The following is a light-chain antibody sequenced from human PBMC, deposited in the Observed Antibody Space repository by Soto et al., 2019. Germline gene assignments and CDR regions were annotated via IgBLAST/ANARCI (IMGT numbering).Light chain of an antibody. CDR2: DAS. J-gene: IGKJ3*01. Sequence: EILFTQSPATLSLSPGEGATLSCRASQSVSSYLAWYQQKPGQSPRLLIYDASSRDTGIPARFSGSGSGTDFTLTISRLEPEDFEVYYCQQRSNWPLTFGPGTKVDIK. CDR1: QSVSSY. CDR3: QQRSNWPLT. V-gene: IGKV3-11*01.